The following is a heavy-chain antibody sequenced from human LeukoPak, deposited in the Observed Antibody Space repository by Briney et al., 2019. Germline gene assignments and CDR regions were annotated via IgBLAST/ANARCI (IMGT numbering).Heavy chain of an antibody. D-gene: IGHD3-22*01. Sequence: GGSLRLSCAASGFTFSSYAMSWVRQAPGKGLEWVSGISGSGDNTYYADSVKGRFTISRDNSKNTLYVQVNSLGTEDTAAYYCAKGSYYDSSGSSYFDYWGQGTLVTVSS. V-gene: IGHV3-23*01. CDR3: AKGSYYDSSGSSYFDY. CDR2: ISGSGDNT. J-gene: IGHJ4*02. CDR1: GFTFSSYA.